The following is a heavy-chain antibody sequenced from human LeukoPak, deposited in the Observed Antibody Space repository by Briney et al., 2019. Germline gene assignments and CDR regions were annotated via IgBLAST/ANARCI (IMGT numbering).Heavy chain of an antibody. CDR2: ISAYNGNT. D-gene: IGHD3-22*01. CDR1: GYTLTSYG. CDR3: ARTTKEIMYYYDSSGYQGSPYNWFDP. Sequence: ASVKVSCKASGYTLTSYGISWVRQAPGQGLEWMGWISAYNGNTNYAQKLQGRVTMTTDTSTSTAYMELRSLRSDDTAVYYCARTTKEIMYYYDSSGYQGSPYNWFDPWGQGTLVTVSS. V-gene: IGHV1-18*01. J-gene: IGHJ5*02.